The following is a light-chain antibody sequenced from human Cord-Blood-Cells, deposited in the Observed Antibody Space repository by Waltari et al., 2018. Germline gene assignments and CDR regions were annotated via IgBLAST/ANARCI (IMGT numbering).Light chain of an antibody. CDR3: SSYTSSSTYV. CDR1: SSDVGSYNR. Sequence: QSALTQPPSVSGSPGQSVTISCTGTSSDVGSYNRVSWYQQPPGTAPKLMIYEVSNRPSGGPDRFSGSKSCNTASLTIAGLQAEDEADYYCSSYTSSSTYVFGTRTKVTVL. V-gene: IGLV2-18*02. CDR2: EVS. J-gene: IGLJ1*01.